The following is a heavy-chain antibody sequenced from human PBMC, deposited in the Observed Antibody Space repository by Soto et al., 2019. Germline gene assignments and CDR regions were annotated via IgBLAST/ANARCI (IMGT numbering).Heavy chain of an antibody. J-gene: IGHJ4*02. Sequence: SETLSLTCTVSGGSISSGGSYWSWIRQHPGKGLEWIGYIYYSGSTYYNPSLKSRVTISVDTSKNQFYLKLSSVTAADTAGYYCARLRDYSSSWSPFDYWGRETRVTVSS. CDR1: GGSISSGGSY. D-gene: IGHD6-13*01. CDR3: ARLRDYSSSWSPFDY. V-gene: IGHV4-31*03. CDR2: IYYSGST.